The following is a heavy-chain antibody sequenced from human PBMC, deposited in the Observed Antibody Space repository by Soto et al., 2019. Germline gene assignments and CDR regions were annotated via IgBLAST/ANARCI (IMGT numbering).Heavy chain of an antibody. V-gene: IGHV1-3*05. Sequence: QVQLVQSGAEEKKPGASVKVSCKASGYIFTSYAMHWVRQAPGQRLEWMGWINAANDNTKYSQKFQGRVTITRDTSANTAYMELSSLRSEDTAVYYCARDGPSSSGYYSQAFDYWGQGTLVTVSS. CDR2: INAANDNT. D-gene: IGHD3-22*01. J-gene: IGHJ4*02. CDR1: GYIFTSYA. CDR3: ARDGPSSSGYYSQAFDY.